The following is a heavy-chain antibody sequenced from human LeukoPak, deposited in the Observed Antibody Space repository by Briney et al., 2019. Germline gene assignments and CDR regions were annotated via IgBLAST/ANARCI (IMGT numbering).Heavy chain of an antibody. CDR2: TNWDGAST. CDR1: GFRFDDYG. J-gene: IGHJ4*02. Sequence: PGGSLRLSCAASGFRFDDYGMSWVRHVPGKGLEWVSGTNWDGASTGYADSVKGRFTISRDNSKNTLYLQMNSLRAEDTAVYYCAKVSSSWYPVFDYWGQGTLVTVSS. D-gene: IGHD6-13*01. CDR3: AKVSSSWYPVFDY. V-gene: IGHV3-20*04.